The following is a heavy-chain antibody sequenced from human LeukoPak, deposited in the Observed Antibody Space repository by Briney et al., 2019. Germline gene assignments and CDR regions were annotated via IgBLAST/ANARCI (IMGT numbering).Heavy chain of an antibody. J-gene: IGHJ4*02. CDR3: ARDPPLRNIAVAGNGGY. Sequence: GGSLRLSCAASGFTFSRHWMHWVRQAPGKGLVWISRINSDGSGTNYADSVKGRFTISRDNAKNSLYLQMNSLRAEDTAVYYCARDPPLRNIAVAGNGGYWGQGTLVTVSS. D-gene: IGHD6-19*01. CDR1: GFTFSRHW. V-gene: IGHV3-74*01. CDR2: INSDGSGT.